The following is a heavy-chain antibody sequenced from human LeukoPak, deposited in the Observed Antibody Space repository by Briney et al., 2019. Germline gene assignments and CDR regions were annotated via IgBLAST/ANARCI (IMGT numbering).Heavy chain of an antibody. D-gene: IGHD6-13*01. CDR2: IIPIFGTA. J-gene: IGHJ4*02. Sequence: ASVKVSCKASGYTFTSYGISWVRQAPGQGLEWMGGIIPIFGTANYAQKFQGRVTITTDESTSTAYMELSSLRSEDTAVYYCARAGDALTAAAGADYWGQGTLVTVSS. CDR1: GYTFTSYG. CDR3: ARAGDALTAAAGADY. V-gene: IGHV1-69*05.